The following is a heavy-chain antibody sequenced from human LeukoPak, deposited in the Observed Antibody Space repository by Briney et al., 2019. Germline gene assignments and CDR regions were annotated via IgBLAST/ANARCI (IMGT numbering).Heavy chain of an antibody. J-gene: IGHJ4*02. CDR3: ARVELRNARFGELLLFDY. CDR2: IKHDGSEK. CDR1: GFTFSSYW. Sequence: GGSLRLSCAASGFTFSSYWMSWVRQAPGKGLEWVANIKHDGSEKYYVDSVKGRFTISRDNAKNSLYLQMNSLRAEDTAVYYCARVELRNARFGELLLFDYWGQGTLVTVSS. V-gene: IGHV3-7*03. D-gene: IGHD3-10*01.